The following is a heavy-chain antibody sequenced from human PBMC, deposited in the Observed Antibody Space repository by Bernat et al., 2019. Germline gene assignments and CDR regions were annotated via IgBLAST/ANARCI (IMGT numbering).Heavy chain of an antibody. CDR2: IYYSGST. CDR1: GGSISSHY. V-gene: IGHV4-59*11. J-gene: IGHJ1*01. D-gene: IGHD3-16*01. CDR3: TRSGGTGAEYFQH. Sequence: QVQLQESGPGLVKPSETLSLTCTVSGGSISSHYWSWIRQPPGKGLEWIGYIYYSGSTNYNPSLKSRVTISVDTSKNQFSLKLSSVTAADTAVYYCTRSGGTGAEYFQHWGQGTLVTVSS.